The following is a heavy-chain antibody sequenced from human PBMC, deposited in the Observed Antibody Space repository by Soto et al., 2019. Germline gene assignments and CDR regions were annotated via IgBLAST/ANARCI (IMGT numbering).Heavy chain of an antibody. V-gene: IGHV2-5*01. Sequence: QITSKESGPALVKPTQTLTLTCTFSGFSLSSIGVAVGWIRQPPGKALEWLALLYWNDDRRYSPSLKSRLTITKDTSKNQVVLTMTNMDPADTATYYCAHSASVPCCYYFDSWGQGTLVTVSS. J-gene: IGHJ4*02. CDR2: LYWNDDR. CDR3: AHSASVPCCYYFDS. D-gene: IGHD1-26*01. CDR1: GFSLSSIGVA.